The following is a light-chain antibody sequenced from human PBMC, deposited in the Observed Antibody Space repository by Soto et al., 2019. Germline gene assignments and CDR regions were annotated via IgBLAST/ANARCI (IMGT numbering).Light chain of an antibody. V-gene: IGKV1-33*01. CDR2: YPS. CDR1: QDISKF. CDR3: QQYAGFVT. Sequence: DIQMTQSPSSLSASVGDRVTITCQASQDISKFLSWFQQKPGKAPKALIHYPSNLETGVPSRFSGSGSGTHYTFTINSLQPEDIATYYCQQYAGFVTFGGGTKVDI. J-gene: IGKJ4*01.